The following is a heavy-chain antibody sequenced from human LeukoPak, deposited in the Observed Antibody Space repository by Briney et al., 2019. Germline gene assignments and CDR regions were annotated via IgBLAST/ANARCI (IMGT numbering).Heavy chain of an antibody. Sequence: AGGSLRLSCAASGFTFSSYWMSWVRQAPGKGLEWVANINQDGSEKNYVDAVKGRFTISRDNAKNSLYLQMDSLRAEDTAVYYCAREKKTEWTTGAFDMWGQGTMVIVSS. D-gene: IGHD3-3*01. V-gene: IGHV3-7*03. CDR1: GFTFSSYW. CDR3: AREKKTEWTTGAFDM. CDR2: INQDGSEK. J-gene: IGHJ3*02.